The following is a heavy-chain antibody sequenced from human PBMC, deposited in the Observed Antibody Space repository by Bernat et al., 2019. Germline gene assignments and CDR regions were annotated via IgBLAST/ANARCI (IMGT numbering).Heavy chain of an antibody. CDR2: IYSDGTT. J-gene: IGHJ6*02. CDR3: ARDRTMVRGVIAYYYGMDV. D-gene: IGHD3-10*01. Sequence: EVQLVESGGGLVQPGGSLRLSCAVSGFTVSNNYMSWVRQAPGKGLEWVSVIYSDGTTYYADSVKGRFTISRDNSKNTLYLQMNSLRAEDTAVYYCARDRTMVRGVIAYYYGMDVWGQGTTVTVSS. V-gene: IGHV3-66*01. CDR1: GFTVSNNY.